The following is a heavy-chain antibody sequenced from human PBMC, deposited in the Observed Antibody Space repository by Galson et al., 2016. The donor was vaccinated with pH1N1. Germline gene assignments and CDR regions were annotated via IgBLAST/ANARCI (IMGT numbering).Heavy chain of an antibody. J-gene: IGHJ3*01. CDR2: IIYTSATI. V-gene: IGHV3-48*04. CDR3: ARPGNYDGDRRGAFDL. CDR1: GFTFSSWH. D-gene: IGHD4-23*01. Sequence: SLRLSCAASGFTFSSWHMDWVRQAPGEGLEWISFIIYTSATIYYADSVKGRFTVSRDNAKNSLYLQMNSLRAEDTAVYYCARPGNYDGDRRGAFDLWGQGTMVTVSP.